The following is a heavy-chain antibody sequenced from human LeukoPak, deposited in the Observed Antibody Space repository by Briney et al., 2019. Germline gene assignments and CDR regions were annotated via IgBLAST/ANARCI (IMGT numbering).Heavy chain of an antibody. Sequence: GGSLRLSCAASGFTFDDYAMHWVRQAPGKGLEWVSGISWNSGNIGYADSVKGRFTISRDNANHSLYLQMNSLRAEDMALYYCAKGAYYDFWSGYFDVWGKGTTVTVSS. CDR3: AKGAYYDFWSGYFDV. CDR1: GFTFDDYA. D-gene: IGHD3-3*01. CDR2: ISWNSGNI. J-gene: IGHJ6*04. V-gene: IGHV3-9*03.